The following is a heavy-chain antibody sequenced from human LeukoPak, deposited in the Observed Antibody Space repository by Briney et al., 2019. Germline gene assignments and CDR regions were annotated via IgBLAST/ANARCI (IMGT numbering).Heavy chain of an antibody. CDR2: IYHTGNT. CDR3: AKSNGYGLIDI. Sequence: SETLSLTCAVSGGSITSANWWSWVRQSPGKGLEWIGEIYHTGNTNYNPSLNSRVSISLDMSRNQFSLKLNSVTAADTAVYYCAKSNGYGLIDIWGQGTMVTVSS. D-gene: IGHD3-10*01. CDR1: GGSITSANW. V-gene: IGHV4-4*02. J-gene: IGHJ3*02.